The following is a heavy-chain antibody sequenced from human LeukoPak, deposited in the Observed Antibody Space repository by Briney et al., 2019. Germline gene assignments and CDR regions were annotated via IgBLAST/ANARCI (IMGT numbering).Heavy chain of an antibody. V-gene: IGHV3-21*01. CDR1: GFTFSSYS. D-gene: IGHD4-23*01. J-gene: IGHJ5*02. CDR3: ARGDYGGANWFDP. CDR2: ISSSSSYI. Sequence: GSLRLSCAASGFTFSSYSMKWVRQAPGKGLEWVSSISSSSSYIYYADSVKGRFTISRDNAKNSLYLQMNSLRAEDTAVYYCARGDYGGANWFDPWGQGTLVTVSS.